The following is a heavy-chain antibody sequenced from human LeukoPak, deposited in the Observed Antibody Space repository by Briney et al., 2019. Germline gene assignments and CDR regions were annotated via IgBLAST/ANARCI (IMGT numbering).Heavy chain of an antibody. D-gene: IGHD4-17*01. J-gene: IGHJ4*02. CDR2: INEDGSEK. CDR1: GFPFRTYW. V-gene: IGHV3-7*01. CDR3: ARKSGDPFDY. Sequence: GGSLRLSCAASGFPFRTYWMSWVRQAPGKGLEWVANINEDGSEKYYVDSVEGRFTISRDNAGNSLFVQMNSLRVEDTAVYYCARKSGDPFDYWGQGTLVTVPS.